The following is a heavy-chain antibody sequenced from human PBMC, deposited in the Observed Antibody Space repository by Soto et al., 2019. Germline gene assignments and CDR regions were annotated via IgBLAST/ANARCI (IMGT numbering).Heavy chain of an antibody. D-gene: IGHD2-21*01. CDR3: ARDQTYCGGDCYSRDAFDI. CDR1: GYTFTSYY. J-gene: IGHJ3*02. V-gene: IGHV1-46*03. CDR2: INPSGGST. Sequence: ASVKVSCKASGYTFTSYYMHWVRQAPGQGLDWMGIINPSGGSTSYAQKFQGRVTMTRDTSTSTVYMELSSLRSEDTAVYYCARDQTYCGGDCYSRDAFDIWGQGTMVTVSS.